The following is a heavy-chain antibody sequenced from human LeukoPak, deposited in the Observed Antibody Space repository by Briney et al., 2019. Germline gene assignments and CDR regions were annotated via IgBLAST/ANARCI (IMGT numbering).Heavy chain of an antibody. Sequence: GGSLRLSCAASGFTFGNYWMHWVRQVPGKGLVWVSRIDTDGSITNYADSARSRFTISRDNARNNLYLQMNSLRAEDTAVYYCVRDRVGRYEYWGKGTLVTVSS. D-gene: IGHD1-26*01. CDR3: VRDRVGRYEY. CDR2: IDTDGSIT. J-gene: IGHJ4*02. CDR1: GFTFGNYW. V-gene: IGHV3-74*01.